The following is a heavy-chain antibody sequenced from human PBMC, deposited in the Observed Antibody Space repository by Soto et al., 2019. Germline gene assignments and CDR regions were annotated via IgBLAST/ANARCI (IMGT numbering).Heavy chain of an antibody. D-gene: IGHD3-3*01. CDR2: INPATGAA. CDR3: ARGGGVGVAGSAAFDM. J-gene: IGHJ3*02. Sequence: QLHLVQSGAVVKKPGASVTVSCSASGYPVSAYYMHWVRQAPGRGLEWMGGINPATGAAKYTQTFRGRGTMTRDTSTSTGFLEPGGLASEDTAGFYWARGGGVGVAGSAAFDMWGQGTLVTVSS. CDR1: GYPVSAYY. V-gene: IGHV1-2*02.